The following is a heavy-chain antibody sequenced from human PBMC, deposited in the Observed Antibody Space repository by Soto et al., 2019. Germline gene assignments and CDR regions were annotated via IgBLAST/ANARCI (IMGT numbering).Heavy chain of an antibody. J-gene: IGHJ5*02. CDR2: IDPVDSYA. Sequence: GESLKISCKGSGFSFTNYWISWVRQMPGKGLEWMGNIDPVDSYANYSPSFQGHVTFSVDTSISTAYPRWSSLKASDTAMYFCARIESIARNWFDPWGQGTLVTVSS. D-gene: IGHD6-13*01. CDR3: ARIESIARNWFDP. V-gene: IGHV5-10-1*01. CDR1: GFSFTNYW.